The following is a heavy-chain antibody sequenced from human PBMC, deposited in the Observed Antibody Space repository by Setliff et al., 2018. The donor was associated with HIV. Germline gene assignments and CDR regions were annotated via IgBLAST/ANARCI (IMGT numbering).Heavy chain of an antibody. CDR1: GDSITSSSYY. CDR2: IYYTGST. J-gene: IGHJ3*02. CDR3: ARHPLSRRRRTTVTTVGAFDI. Sequence: SETLSLTCTVSGDSITSSSYYWGWIRQPPGKGLEWIGSIYYTGSTSYNPSLTSQVSISVDTSTSQFSLKLITVTAADTAVYYCARHPLSRRRRTTVTTVGAFDIWGQGTKVTVSS. V-gene: IGHV4-39*01. D-gene: IGHD4-17*01.